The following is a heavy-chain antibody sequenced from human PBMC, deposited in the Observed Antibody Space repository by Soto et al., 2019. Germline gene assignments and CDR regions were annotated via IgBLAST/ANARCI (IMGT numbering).Heavy chain of an antibody. V-gene: IGHV3-30*18. J-gene: IGHJ6*02. CDR3: AKELGRFLEWLPGSLVYYYYGMDV. CDR2: ISYDGSNK. CDR1: GFTFSSYG. D-gene: IGHD3-3*01. Sequence: PGGSLRLSCAASGFTFSSYGMHWVRQAPGKGLEWVAVISYDGSNKYYADSVKGRFTISRDNSKNTLYLQMNSLRAEDTAVYYCAKELGRFLEWLPGSLVYYYYGMDVWGQGTTVTVSS.